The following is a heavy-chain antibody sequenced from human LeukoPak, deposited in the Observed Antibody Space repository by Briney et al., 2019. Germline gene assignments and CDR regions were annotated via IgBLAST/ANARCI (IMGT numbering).Heavy chain of an antibody. CDR1: GFTFSSYA. CDR3: AKEAPTSHYDILTGPGSN. Sequence: GGSLRLPCAASGFTFSSYAMHWVRQAPGKGLEWVAVISYDGSNKYYADSVKGRFTISRDNSKNTLYLQMNSPRAEDTAVYYCAKEAPTSHYDILTGPGSNWGQGTLVTVSS. D-gene: IGHD3-9*01. J-gene: IGHJ4*02. CDR2: ISYDGSNK. V-gene: IGHV3-30*04.